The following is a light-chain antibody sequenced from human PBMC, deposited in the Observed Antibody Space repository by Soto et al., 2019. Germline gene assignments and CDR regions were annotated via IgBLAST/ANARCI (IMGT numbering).Light chain of an antibody. CDR3: QKCKTAPFT. CDR2: AAS. J-gene: IGKJ4*01. Sequence: IQITHSPSSLSAFVGERVTTTCRASQDISNFLAWYQQKPGKVPKLLIYAASTLQSGVPSRFSGSGSGTDFTLTISSLQPEDVATYYCQKCKTAPFTFGGGTKVDI. V-gene: IGKV1-27*01. CDR1: QDISNF.